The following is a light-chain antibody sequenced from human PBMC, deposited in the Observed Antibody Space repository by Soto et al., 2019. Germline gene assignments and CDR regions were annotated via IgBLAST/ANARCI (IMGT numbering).Light chain of an antibody. J-gene: IGLJ2*01. CDR1: SSDVGAYSY. CDR2: EVS. Sequence: QSVLTQPPSASGSPGQSVTISCTGTSSDVGAYSYVSWYQQHPGKAPKPMIYEVSKRPSGVPDRFSGSKSGNAASLTVSGLQAEDEAGYYCSSYAGSNNFVVFGGGTKLTVL. V-gene: IGLV2-8*01. CDR3: SSYAGSNNFVV.